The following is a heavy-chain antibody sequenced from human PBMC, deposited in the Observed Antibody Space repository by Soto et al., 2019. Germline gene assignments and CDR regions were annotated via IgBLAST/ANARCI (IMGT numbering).Heavy chain of an antibody. D-gene: IGHD3-16*02. Sequence: KVSCKXSGGTFSSYAISWVRQAPGQGLEWMGGIIPIFGTANYAQKFQGRVTITADESTSTAYMELSSLRSEDTAAYYCARAQGYTRSYYYGMDVWGQGTTVTVSS. V-gene: IGHV1-69*01. J-gene: IGHJ6*02. CDR1: GGTFSSYA. CDR3: ARAQGYTRSYYYGMDV. CDR2: IIPIFGTA.